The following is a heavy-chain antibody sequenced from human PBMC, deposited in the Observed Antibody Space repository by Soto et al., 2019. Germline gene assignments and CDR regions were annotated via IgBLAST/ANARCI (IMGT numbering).Heavy chain of an antibody. V-gene: IGHV3-23*01. CDR2: ISGSGGST. D-gene: IGHD2-2*01. CDR1: GFTFSSYA. Sequence: GGSLRLSCAASGFTFSSYAMSWVRQAPGKGLEWVSAISGSGGSTYYADSVKGRFTISRDNSKNTLYLQMNSLRAEDTAVYYCAKGGVGCSSTSCYFFWGQGTLVTVSS. CDR3: AKGGVGCSSTSCYFF. J-gene: IGHJ4*02.